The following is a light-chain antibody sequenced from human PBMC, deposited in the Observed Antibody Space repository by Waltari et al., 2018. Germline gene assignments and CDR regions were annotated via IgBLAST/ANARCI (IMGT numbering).Light chain of an antibody. V-gene: IGKV1-39*01. CDR3: QQSWSLPT. CDR2: GVS. Sequence: HLTQSPSSLSAPVGDRITIACRASPTIGNYVNWYQQKPGTAPKLLIYGVSTLQRGVPSRFSGSGSETQFTLPISGLQREDFATYYCQQSWSLPTFGQGTIVDVK. J-gene: IGKJ1*01. CDR1: PTIGNY.